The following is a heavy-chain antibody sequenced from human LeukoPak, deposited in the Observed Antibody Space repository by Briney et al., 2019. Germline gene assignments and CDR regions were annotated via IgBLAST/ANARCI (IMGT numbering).Heavy chain of an antibody. CDR1: GFTFSSYA. CDR2: ISGSGGST. Sequence: GGSPRLSSAASGFTFSSYAMSWVRQAPGKGLEWVSAISGSGGSTYYADSVKGRFTISRDNSKNTLYLQMNSLRAEDTAVYYCAKDPTGSYFDYWGQGTLVTVSS. D-gene: IGHD3-10*01. V-gene: IGHV3-23*01. CDR3: AKDPTGSYFDY. J-gene: IGHJ4*02.